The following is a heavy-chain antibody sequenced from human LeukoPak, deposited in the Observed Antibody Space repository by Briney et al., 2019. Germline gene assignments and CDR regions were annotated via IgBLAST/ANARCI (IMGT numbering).Heavy chain of an antibody. CDR3: ARSISSSGWYVGYFDY. V-gene: IGHV4-39*07. J-gene: IGHJ4*02. Sequence: SETLSLTCTVSGGSISSSSYYWGWIRQPPGKGLEWIGSIYYSGSTYYNPSLKSRVTISVDTSKNQFSLKLSSVTAADTAVYYCARSISSSGWYVGYFDYWGQGTLVTVSS. CDR2: IYYSGST. CDR1: GGSISSSSYY. D-gene: IGHD6-19*01.